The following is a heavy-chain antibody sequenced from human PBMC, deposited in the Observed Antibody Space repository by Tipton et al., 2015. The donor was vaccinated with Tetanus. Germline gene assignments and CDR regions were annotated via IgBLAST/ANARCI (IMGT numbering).Heavy chain of an antibody. CDR1: GYTFTSYD. Sequence: QVQLVQSGAEVKKPGASVKVSCKASGYTFTSYDINWVRQATGQGLEWMGWMNPNSGSTGYAQKFQGRVTMTRNTSISTAYMELSSLRSEDTAVYYCAVYSGYDWGAQIGDAFDIWGQGTMVTVSS. J-gene: IGHJ3*02. D-gene: IGHD5-12*01. CDR2: MNPNSGST. CDR3: AVYSGYDWGAQIGDAFDI. V-gene: IGHV1-8*01.